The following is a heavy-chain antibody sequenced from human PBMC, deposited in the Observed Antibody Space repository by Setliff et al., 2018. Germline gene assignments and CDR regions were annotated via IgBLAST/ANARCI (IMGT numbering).Heavy chain of an antibody. CDR1: GDSISRSSDY. CDR3: AGGRRYDYGWDFDY. Sequence: SETLSLTCTVSGDSISRSSDYWGWIRQPPGKGLEWIGSISHSGSTYYNPSLRSRVTISLDTSKNQFSPKLTSVTAADTAVYYCAGGRRYDYGWDFDYWGQGTLVTVSS. J-gene: IGHJ4*02. D-gene: IGHD4-17*01. CDR2: ISHSGST. V-gene: IGHV4-39*07.